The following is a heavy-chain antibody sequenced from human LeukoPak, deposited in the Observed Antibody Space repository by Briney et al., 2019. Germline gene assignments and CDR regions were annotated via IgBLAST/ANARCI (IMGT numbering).Heavy chain of an antibody. Sequence: GESLQISWKGAGYSFTSYWIGWGRQMPGKGLEGMGIIYPGDSDTRYSPSFHGQVTISADKSISTAYLQWSSLKASDTAMYYCARLLGGSAFLYYFDYWGQGTLVTVSS. CDR1: GYSFTSYW. J-gene: IGHJ4*02. V-gene: IGHV5-51*01. D-gene: IGHD2-15*01. CDR3: ARLLGGSAFLYYFDY. CDR2: IYPGDSDT.